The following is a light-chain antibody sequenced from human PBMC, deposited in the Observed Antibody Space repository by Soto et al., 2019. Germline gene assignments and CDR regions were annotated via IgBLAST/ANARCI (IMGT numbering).Light chain of an antibody. CDR3: QQYGSSRSIT. V-gene: IGKV3-20*01. CDR1: HSVSSSY. CDR2: GAS. Sequence: EIVMTQSPATLSVSPGEGATLSCRASHSVSSSYLAWYQQKPGQAPRLLIYGASSRATGIPDRFSGSGSGTDFTLTISRLEPEDFAVYYCQQYGSSRSITFGQGTRLENK. J-gene: IGKJ5*01.